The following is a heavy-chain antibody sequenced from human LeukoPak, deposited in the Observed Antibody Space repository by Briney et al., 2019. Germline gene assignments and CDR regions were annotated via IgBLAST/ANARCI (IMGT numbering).Heavy chain of an antibody. CDR2: IYPGDSDT. J-gene: IGHJ4*02. CDR1: GYSFTSYW. D-gene: IGHD5-18*01. V-gene: IGHV5-51*01. Sequence: RGESLKISCKDSGYSFTSYWIGWVRQMPGKGLEWMGIIYPGDSDTRYSPSLQGQVTISADKSINTAYLQWSSLKASDTAIYYCARRGEAMDPFDYWGQGTLVTVSS. CDR3: ARRGEAMDPFDY.